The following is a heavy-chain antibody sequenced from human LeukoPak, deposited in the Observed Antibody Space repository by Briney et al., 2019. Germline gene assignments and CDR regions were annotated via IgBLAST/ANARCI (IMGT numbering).Heavy chain of an antibody. CDR1: GFTLSSYS. J-gene: IGHJ6*02. Sequence: GGSLRLSCAASGFTLSSYSMNWVRQAPGKGLEWVSSISSSSSYIYYADSVKGRFTISRDNAKNSLYLQMNSLRAEDTAVYYCAYDYGDPTYYYYYGMDVWGQGTTVTVSS. D-gene: IGHD4-17*01. V-gene: IGHV3-21*01. CDR3: AYDYGDPTYYYYYGMDV. CDR2: ISSSSSYI.